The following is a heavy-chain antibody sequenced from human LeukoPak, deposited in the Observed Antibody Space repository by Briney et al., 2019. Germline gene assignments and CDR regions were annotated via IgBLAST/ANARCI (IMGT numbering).Heavy chain of an antibody. V-gene: IGHV3-30*04. CDR1: GFTFSSYA. D-gene: IGHD3-22*01. J-gene: IGHJ4*02. Sequence: PGGSLRLSCAASGFTFSSYAMHWVRHAPGRGLEWVAVISYDGSNKYYADSVKGRFTISRDNSKNTLYLQMNSLRAEDTAVYYCARSYDASSGYYGLDYWGQGTLVTVSS. CDR3: ARSYDASSGYYGLDY. CDR2: ISYDGSNK.